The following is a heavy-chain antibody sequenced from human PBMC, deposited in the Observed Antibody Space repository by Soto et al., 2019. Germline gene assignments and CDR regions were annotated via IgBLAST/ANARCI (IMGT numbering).Heavy chain of an antibody. CDR2: INSGGST. CDR3: AKDNRYSGSFFFY. Sequence: GGSLRVSWAASGFTFSSYGMNWVRQAPGKGLEWVSAINSGGSTFYADSVKGRFTISRDNSKSTLYLQMNSLRAEDTAVYYCAKDNRYSGSFFFYWGQGALVPVSS. J-gene: IGHJ4*02. V-gene: IGHV3-23*01. D-gene: IGHD1-26*01. CDR1: GFTFSSYG.